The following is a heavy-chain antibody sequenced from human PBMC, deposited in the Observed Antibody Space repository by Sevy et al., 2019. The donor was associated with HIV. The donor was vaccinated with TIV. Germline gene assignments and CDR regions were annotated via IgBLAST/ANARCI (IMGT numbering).Heavy chain of an antibody. CDR1: GFTFSSSG. D-gene: IGHD4-4*01. Sequence: GGSLRLSCAASGFTFSSSGMHWVRQAPGKGLEWVSFIRYDGSNKYYVDSMKGRFTISRDNSKNTLYLQMNSLRAEDTAVYYCETPNYSNYRLRGYYGMDVWGQGTTVTVSS. J-gene: IGHJ6*02. V-gene: IGHV3-30*02. CDR3: ETPNYSNYRLRGYYGMDV. CDR2: IRYDGSNK.